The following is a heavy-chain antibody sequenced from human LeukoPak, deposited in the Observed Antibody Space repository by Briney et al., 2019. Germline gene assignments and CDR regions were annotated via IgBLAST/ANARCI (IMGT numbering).Heavy chain of an antibody. V-gene: IGHV4-31*03. CDR1: GGSISSGGYY. CDR2: IYYSGST. Sequence: SQTLSLTCTVSGGSISSGGYYWSWIRQHPGKGLEWIGYIYYSGSTYYNPSLKSRVTISVDTSKNQFSLKLSSVTAADTAVYYCARSPTEGVRPTLFDYWGQGTLVTVSS. J-gene: IGHJ4*02. CDR3: ARSPTEGVRPTLFDY. D-gene: IGHD3-16*01.